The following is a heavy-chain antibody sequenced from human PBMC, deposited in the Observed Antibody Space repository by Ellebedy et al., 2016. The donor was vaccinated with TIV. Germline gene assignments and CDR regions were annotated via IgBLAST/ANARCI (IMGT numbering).Heavy chain of an antibody. J-gene: IGHJ6*02. Sequence: SVKVSXXASGGTFSSYAISWVRQAPGQGLEWMGGIIPIFGTVNYAQKFQGRVTITADESTSTAYMELSSLRSEDTAVYYCARSGLTGTENYYYYYGMDVWGQGTTVTVSS. V-gene: IGHV1-69*13. CDR1: GGTFSSYA. D-gene: IGHD1-7*01. CDR3: ARSGLTGTENYYYYYGMDV. CDR2: IIPIFGTV.